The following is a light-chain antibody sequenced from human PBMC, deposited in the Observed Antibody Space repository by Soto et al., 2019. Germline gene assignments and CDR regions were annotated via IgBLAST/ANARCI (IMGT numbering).Light chain of an antibody. V-gene: IGKV4-1*01. Sequence: DIVMTQSPDALAVSVGERATINCKSSQSVVYSSNNKNYLAWYQQKPGQPPKLLIYWASTRESGVPDRFRGSGSGTDFTLTISSLQAEDVAVYYCQQYYSTPLTFGGGTKVDI. CDR2: WAS. CDR1: QSVVYSSNNKNY. CDR3: QQYYSTPLT. J-gene: IGKJ4*01.